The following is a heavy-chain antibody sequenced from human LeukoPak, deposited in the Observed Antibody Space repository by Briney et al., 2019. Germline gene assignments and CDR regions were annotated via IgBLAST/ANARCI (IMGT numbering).Heavy chain of an antibody. V-gene: IGHV1-46*01. CDR1: GYTFTSYY. D-gene: IGHD3-10*01. Sequence: GASVKVSCKASGYTFTSYYMHWVRQAPGQGLKWMGIINPSGASTSYTQKFQGRVTMTRDTSTSTAYMELSSLRSEDTAVYYCARPYYGSGSSYFDYWGQGTLVTVSS. CDR3: ARPYYGSGSSYFDY. CDR2: INPSGAST. J-gene: IGHJ4*02.